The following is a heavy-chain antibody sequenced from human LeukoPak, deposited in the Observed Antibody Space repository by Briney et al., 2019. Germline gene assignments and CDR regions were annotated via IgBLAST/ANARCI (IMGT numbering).Heavy chain of an antibody. J-gene: IGHJ6*03. CDR1: GGSFSGYY. Sequence: SETLSLTCAVYGGSFSGYYWSWIRQPPGKGLEWIGEINHSGSTNYNPPLKSRVTISEDTSKNQFSLKLSSVTAADTAVYYCARQWLRFSYYYMDVWGKGTTVTISS. D-gene: IGHD5-12*01. CDR3: ARQWLRFSYYYMDV. CDR2: INHSGST. V-gene: IGHV4-34*01.